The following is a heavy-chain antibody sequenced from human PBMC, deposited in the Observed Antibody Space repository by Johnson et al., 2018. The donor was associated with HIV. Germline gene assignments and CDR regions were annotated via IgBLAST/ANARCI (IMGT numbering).Heavy chain of an antibody. CDR3: ARVHSGGAFDI. V-gene: IGHV3-66*01. J-gene: IGHJ3*02. CDR1: GFTVRSNY. Sequence: VESGGGLVQPGGSLRLSCAASGFTVRSNYMSWVRQAPGKGLEWVSVIYSGGSTYYADSVKGRFTISRDNSKNTLYLQMNSLRAEDTAVYYCARVHSGGAFDIWGQGTMVTVSS. CDR2: IYSGGST.